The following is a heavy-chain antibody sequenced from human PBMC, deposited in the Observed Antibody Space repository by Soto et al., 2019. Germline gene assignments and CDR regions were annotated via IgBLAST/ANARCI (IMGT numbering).Heavy chain of an antibody. CDR1: GFTFSSYS. V-gene: IGHV3-48*02. Sequence: EVQLVESGGGLVQPGGSLRLSCAASGFTFSSYSMNWVRQAPGKGLEWVSYISSSSSTIYYTDSVKGRFTISRDNANNSLYLQMSSLRDDDTAVYYCARSRADRRYAFDYWGQGTLVTVSS. J-gene: IGHJ4*02. CDR3: ARSRADRRYAFDY. D-gene: IGHD3-9*01. CDR2: ISSSSSTI.